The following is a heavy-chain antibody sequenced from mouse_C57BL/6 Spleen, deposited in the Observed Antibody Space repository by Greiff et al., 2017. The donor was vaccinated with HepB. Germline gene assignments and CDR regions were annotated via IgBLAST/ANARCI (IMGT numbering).Heavy chain of an antibody. D-gene: IGHD3-2*02. Sequence: QVQLQQSGPGLVAPSQSLSITCTVSGFSLTSYGVHWVRQPPGKGLEWLVVIWSDGSTTYNSALKSRLSISKDNSKSQVFLKMNSLQTDDTAMYYCARQEDSSGYWFAYWGQGTLVTVSA. CDR2: IWSDGST. V-gene: IGHV2-6-1*01. CDR1: GFSLTSYG. J-gene: IGHJ3*01. CDR3: ARQEDSSGYWFAY.